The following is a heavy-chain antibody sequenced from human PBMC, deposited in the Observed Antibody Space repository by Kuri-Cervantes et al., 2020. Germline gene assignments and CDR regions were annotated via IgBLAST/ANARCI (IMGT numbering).Heavy chain of an antibody. CDR3: ARTAPVAFDAFEI. CDR1: GYTFTSYD. D-gene: IGHD2-21*01. Sequence: ASVKVSCKASGYTFTSYDINWVRQATGQGREWMGWMNPNSGNTGYAQKFQGRVTMTRDTSISTAYMELNRLTSDDTAVYYCARTAPVAFDAFEIWGQGTMVTVSS. V-gene: IGHV1-8*01. CDR2: MNPNSGNT. J-gene: IGHJ3*02.